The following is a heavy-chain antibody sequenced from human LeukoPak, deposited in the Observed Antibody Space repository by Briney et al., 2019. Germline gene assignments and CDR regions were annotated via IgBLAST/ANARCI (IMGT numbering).Heavy chain of an antibody. Sequence: SETLSLTCTVSGGSISSYYWSCIRQPPGKGLEWIGYIYYSGSTNYNPSLKSRVTISVDTTKNQFSLKLSSVTAADTAVYYCARGHVDGLDAFDIWGQGTMVTVSS. J-gene: IGHJ3*02. CDR2: IYYSGST. D-gene: IGHD5-24*01. CDR3: ARGHVDGLDAFDI. CDR1: GGSISSYY. V-gene: IGHV4-59*12.